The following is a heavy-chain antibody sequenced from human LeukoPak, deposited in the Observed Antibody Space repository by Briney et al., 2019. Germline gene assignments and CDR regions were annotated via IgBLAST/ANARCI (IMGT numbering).Heavy chain of an antibody. V-gene: IGHV1-69*05. J-gene: IGHJ4*02. Sequence: GASVTVSCKASGGTFSSYAISWVRQAPGQGLEWMGGIIPIFGTANYAQKFQGRVTITTDESTSTAYMELSSLRSEDTAVYYCASLTVLRFLEPWGQGTLVTVSS. CDR2: IIPIFGTA. CDR1: GGTFSSYA. CDR3: ASLTVLRFLEP. D-gene: IGHD3-3*01.